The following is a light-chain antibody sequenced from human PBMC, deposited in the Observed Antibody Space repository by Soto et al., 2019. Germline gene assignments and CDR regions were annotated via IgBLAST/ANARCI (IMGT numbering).Light chain of an antibody. CDR3: QQYFTTPNT. J-gene: IGKJ5*01. CDR2: WAS. CDR1: QSVLLTSNNKNY. V-gene: IGKV4-1*01. Sequence: DIVMTQSPDSLAVSLGERATINCKSSQSVLLTSNNKNYLAWYQQKPGQPPKLLIYWASTRESGVPDRFSASGSGTDFTLTITGLQAQDVAVYYCQQYFTTPNTFGQGTRLEIK.